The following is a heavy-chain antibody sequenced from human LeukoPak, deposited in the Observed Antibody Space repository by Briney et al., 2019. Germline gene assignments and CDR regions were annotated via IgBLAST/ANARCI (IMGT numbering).Heavy chain of an antibody. V-gene: IGHV4-38-2*01. CDR1: GYSISSDYY. CDR3: ASMDV. J-gene: IGHJ6*03. CDR2: IYHSGST. Sequence: PSETLSLTCAVSGYSISSDYYWGWIRQPPGKGLEWIGSIYHSGSTYYNPSLKSRVTISVDTSKNQFSLKLSSVTAADTAVYYCASMDVWGKGTTVTVSS.